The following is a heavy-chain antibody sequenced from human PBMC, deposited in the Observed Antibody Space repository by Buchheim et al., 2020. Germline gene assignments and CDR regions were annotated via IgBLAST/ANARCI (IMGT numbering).Heavy chain of an antibody. Sequence: VQLVESGGGLVQPGGSLRLSCVGSAGFSINGNWMHWVRQAPGKGLEWVALISYDGSEKYYADSVKGRFTISRDNSKNTLFLQMNSLRAEDTAIYFCARGELGRVTTFDFWGQGTL. J-gene: IGHJ4*02. CDR1: AGFSINGNW. CDR3: ARGELGRVTTFDF. D-gene: IGHD1-1*01. CDR2: ISYDGSEK. V-gene: IGHV3-30*03.